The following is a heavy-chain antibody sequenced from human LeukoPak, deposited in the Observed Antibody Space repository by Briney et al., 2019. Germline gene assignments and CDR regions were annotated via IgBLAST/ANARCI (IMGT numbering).Heavy chain of an antibody. V-gene: IGHV3-23*01. D-gene: IGHD2-2*01. CDR2: ISGSGGST. CDR3: ARIGHDLYQTFDS. Sequence: PGGSLRLSCAASGFTFSSYAMSWVRQAPGKGLEWVSAISGSGGSTYYADTVRGRFTISRDTSKNMVYLQMNSLRAEDTAVYYCARIGHDLYQTFDSWGHGTLITVSS. CDR1: GFTFSSYA. J-gene: IGHJ5*01.